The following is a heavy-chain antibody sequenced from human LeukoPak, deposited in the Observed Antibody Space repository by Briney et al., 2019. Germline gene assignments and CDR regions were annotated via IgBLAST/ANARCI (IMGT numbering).Heavy chain of an antibody. Sequence: GESLKISCKGSGYSFTNYWIGWVRHMPGKGLEWMGIIYPGDSDTRYSPSFQGQVTISADKYISTAYLQWSSLKASDTAMYYCARLGLLSYFDYWGQGTLVTVSS. V-gene: IGHV5-51*01. CDR2: IYPGDSDT. D-gene: IGHD2-15*01. CDR3: ARLGLLSYFDY. J-gene: IGHJ4*02. CDR1: GYSFTNYW.